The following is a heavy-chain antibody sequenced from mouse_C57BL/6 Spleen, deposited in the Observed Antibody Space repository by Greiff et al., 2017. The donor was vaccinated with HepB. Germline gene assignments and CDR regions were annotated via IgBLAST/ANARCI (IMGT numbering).Heavy chain of an antibody. Sequence: QVQLQQPGAELVKPGASVKLSCKASGYTFTSYWMHWVKQRPGQGLEWIGMIHPNSGSTNYNEKFKSKATMAVDKSSSTAYMQLSSLTAEDSAVYYGARGTAQAFDYWGQGTTLTVSS. CDR3: ARGTAQAFDY. V-gene: IGHV1-64*01. D-gene: IGHD3-2*02. CDR2: IHPNSGST. CDR1: GYTFTSYW. J-gene: IGHJ2*01.